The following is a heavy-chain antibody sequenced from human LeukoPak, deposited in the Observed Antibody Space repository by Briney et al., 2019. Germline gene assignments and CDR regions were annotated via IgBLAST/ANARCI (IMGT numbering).Heavy chain of an antibody. D-gene: IGHD3-10*01. V-gene: IGHV4-61*01. CDR1: GGSISSATYY. J-gene: IGHJ3*02. CDR3: ARAPGGYGSGSRGAFDI. CDR2: IYYSGST. Sequence: TSETLSLTCTVSGGSISSATYYWSWIRQPPGKGLEWIGYIYYSGSTNYNPSLKSRVTISVDTSKNQFSLKLSSVTAADTAVYYCARAPGGYGSGSRGAFDIWGQGSMVTVSS.